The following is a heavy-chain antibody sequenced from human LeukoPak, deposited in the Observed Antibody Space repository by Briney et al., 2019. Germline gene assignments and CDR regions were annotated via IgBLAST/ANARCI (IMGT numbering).Heavy chain of an antibody. V-gene: IGHV3-21*04. CDR3: AKVRWSIRDFFDY. J-gene: IGHJ4*02. CDR1: GFTFSSYS. Sequence: GGSLRLSCAASGFTFSSYSMNWVRQAPGKGLEWVSSISSSSSYIYYADSVKGRFTISRDNSKNTLYLQMNSLRAEDTAVYYCAKVRWSIRDFFDYWGQGTLVTVSS. CDR2: ISSSSSYI. D-gene: IGHD2-8*02.